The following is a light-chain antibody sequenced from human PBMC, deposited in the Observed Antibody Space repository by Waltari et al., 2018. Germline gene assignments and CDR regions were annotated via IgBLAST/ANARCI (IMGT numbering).Light chain of an antibody. Sequence: QSVLTQPPSASGTPGQRVTISCSGGTSNIGPNLVYWYQQLPGKAPKLLIYNNNQRPSGVPDRFSDSKSGTSASLAISGLRSEDEAEYYCAVWDERVRGRVFGGGTKLTVL. CDR2: NNN. V-gene: IGLV1-47*02. CDR1: TSNIGPNL. CDR3: AVWDERVRGRV. J-gene: IGLJ3*02.